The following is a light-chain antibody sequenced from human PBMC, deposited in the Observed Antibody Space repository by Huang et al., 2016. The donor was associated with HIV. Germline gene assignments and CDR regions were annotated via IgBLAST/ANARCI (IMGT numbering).Light chain of an antibody. CDR3: QQRRNWPPYT. Sequence: EVVLTQSPATLSLSPGERATLSCRASQGVSSSFAWYQQKPGQAPRLLIYAASVRATGSPAMFSGSASGTDFTLTISSLEPEDFAVYYCQQRRNWPPYTFGQGTKLEIK. J-gene: IGKJ2*01. CDR2: AAS. CDR1: QGVSSS. V-gene: IGKV3-11*01.